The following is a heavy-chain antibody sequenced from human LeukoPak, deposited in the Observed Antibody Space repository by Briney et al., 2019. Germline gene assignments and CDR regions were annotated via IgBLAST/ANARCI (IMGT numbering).Heavy chain of an antibody. V-gene: IGHV3-48*01. D-gene: IGHD3-3*01. J-gene: IGHJ3*02. CDR3: ARTYDFGRGPPGDAFDN. Sequence: GGSLRLSCAASGFTFSSYSMNWVRQAPGKVPEWVSYIDARSGITYYADSVQGRFTISSDNAQESVFLQMNSLRADDTAVYYCARTYDFGRGPPGDAFDNWGPGTLVTVSS. CDR2: IDARSGIT. CDR1: GFTFSSYS.